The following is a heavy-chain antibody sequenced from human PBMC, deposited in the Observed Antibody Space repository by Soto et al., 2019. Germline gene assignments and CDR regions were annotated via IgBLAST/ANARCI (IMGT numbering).Heavy chain of an antibody. CDR2: ISGSGGST. Sequence: GGSLSLSCAASGFTFSSYAMSWVRQAPGKGLEWVSAISGSGGSTYYADSVKGRFTISRDNSKNTLYLQMNSLRAEDTAVYYCAKIRSSFVITFGGVMGAFDIWGQGTMVTVSS. J-gene: IGHJ3*02. D-gene: IGHD3-16*01. CDR1: GFTFSSYA. V-gene: IGHV3-23*01. CDR3: AKIRSSFVITFGGVMGAFDI.